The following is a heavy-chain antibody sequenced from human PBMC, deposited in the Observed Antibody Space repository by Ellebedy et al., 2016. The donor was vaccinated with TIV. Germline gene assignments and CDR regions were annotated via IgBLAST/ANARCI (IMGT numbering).Heavy chain of an antibody. CDR3: ARAVAGTIVWFDP. CDR1: GFTFTTYY. D-gene: IGHD6-19*01. CDR2: IKQDGGEK. J-gene: IGHJ5*02. V-gene: IGHV3-7*03. Sequence: GESLKISCAASGFTFTTYYMSWVRQAPGKGLEWVANIKQDGGEKYYVDSVKGRFTISGDNAKNSLYLQMNSLRAEDTAVYYCARAVAGTIVWFDPWGQGILVTVSS.